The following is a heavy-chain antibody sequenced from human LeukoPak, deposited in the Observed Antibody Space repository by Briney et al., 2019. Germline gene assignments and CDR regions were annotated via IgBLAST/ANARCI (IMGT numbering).Heavy chain of an antibody. CDR3: ARGGYYYGSGSYYNAHYFDF. CDR1: GFTFSDSA. J-gene: IGHJ4*02. CDR2: IRGKGFSDPP. D-gene: IGHD3-10*01. Sequence: GGSLRLSCAASGFTFSDSAIHWVRQASGKGLEWVGRIRGKGFSDPPAYAASVKDRFTISRDDSESTAYLQMNSLKAEDTAVYYCARGGYYYGSGSYYNAHYFDFWGQGTLVTVSS. V-gene: IGHV3-73*01.